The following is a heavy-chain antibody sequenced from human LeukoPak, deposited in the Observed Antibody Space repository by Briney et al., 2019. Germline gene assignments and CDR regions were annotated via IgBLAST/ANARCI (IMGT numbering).Heavy chain of an antibody. V-gene: IGHV3-11*01. CDR2: ISSRGSTI. Sequence: PGGSLKLSCAASGFTFSDYYMSWIRQAPGKGLEWVSYISSRGSTIYYADSVKGRSTISRDNAKNSLYLQMNSLRAEDTAVYYCARDHYDYVWGSYRNFDYWGQGTLVTVSS. CDR1: GFTFSDYY. D-gene: IGHD3-16*02. CDR3: ARDHYDYVWGSYRNFDY. J-gene: IGHJ4*02.